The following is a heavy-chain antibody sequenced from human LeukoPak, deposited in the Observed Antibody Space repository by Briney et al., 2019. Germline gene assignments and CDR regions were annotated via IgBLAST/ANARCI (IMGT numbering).Heavy chain of an antibody. Sequence: GGSLRLSCAASGFTFSSYSMNWVRQAPGKGLEWVSSVSSSSSYIYYADSVKGRFTISRDNSKNTLYLQMNSLRAEDTAVYYCAKGLVRYGVRFDYWGQGTLVTVSS. D-gene: IGHD3-10*01. CDR1: GFTFSSYS. CDR3: AKGLVRYGVRFDY. J-gene: IGHJ4*02. CDR2: VSSSSSYI. V-gene: IGHV3-21*04.